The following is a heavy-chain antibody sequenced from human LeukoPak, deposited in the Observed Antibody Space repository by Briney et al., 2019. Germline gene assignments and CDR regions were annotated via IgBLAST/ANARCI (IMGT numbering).Heavy chain of an antibody. D-gene: IGHD2-2*01. CDR1: GFTFSSFD. CDR3: ARADCSGSTCYLRRSWFDP. CDR2: ISTSSRYI. V-gene: IGHV3-21*01. Sequence: GGSLRLSCAASGFTFSSFDMNWVRQAPGKGVEWVSSISTSSRYIYYRDSVKGRFTISRDDAKNSLYLQMNSLRVEDTAVYYCARADCSGSTCYLRRSWFDPWGQGTLVTVSS. J-gene: IGHJ5*02.